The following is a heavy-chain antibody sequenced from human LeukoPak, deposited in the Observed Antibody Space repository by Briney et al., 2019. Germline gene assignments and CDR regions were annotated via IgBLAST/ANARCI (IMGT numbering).Heavy chain of an antibody. CDR2: IRSNSRYI. V-gene: IGHV3-21*01. D-gene: IGHD3-3*01. Sequence: GGSLRLSCAASGFTFSRYSMNWVRQAPGKGLEWVSSIRSNSRYIYYADSVKGRFPISRDNARNSVYLQMNSLRAEDTAVYYCARDGDVLRFVWFDSWGQGTLVTVSS. J-gene: IGHJ5*01. CDR3: ARDGDVLRFVWFDS. CDR1: GFTFSRYS.